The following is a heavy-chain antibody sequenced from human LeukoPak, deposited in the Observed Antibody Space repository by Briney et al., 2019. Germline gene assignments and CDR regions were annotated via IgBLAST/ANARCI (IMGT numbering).Heavy chain of an antibody. CDR1: GFTFSSYA. D-gene: IGHD3-10*01. CDR2: ISYDGSNK. V-gene: IGHV3-30-3*01. CDR3: ATIMVRGLIITSRVDY. Sequence: GGSLRLSCAASGFTFSSYAMHWVRQAPGKGLEWVAVISYDGSNKYYADSVKGRFTISRDNSKNTLYLQMNSLRAEDTAVYFCATIMVRGLIITSRVDYWGQGTLVTVSS. J-gene: IGHJ4*02.